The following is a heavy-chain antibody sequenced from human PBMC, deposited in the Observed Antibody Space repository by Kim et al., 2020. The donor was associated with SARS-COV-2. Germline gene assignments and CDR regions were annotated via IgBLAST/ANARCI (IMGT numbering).Heavy chain of an antibody. Sequence: GGSLRLSCAASGFTFSSYAMHWVRQAPGKGLEWVAVISYDGSNKYYADSVKGRFTISRDNSKNTLYLQMNSLRAEDTAVYYCARGVAAAGDFDYWGQGTLVTVSS. J-gene: IGHJ4*02. CDR2: ISYDGSNK. CDR1: GFTFSSYA. V-gene: IGHV3-30*04. D-gene: IGHD6-13*01. CDR3: ARGVAAAGDFDY.